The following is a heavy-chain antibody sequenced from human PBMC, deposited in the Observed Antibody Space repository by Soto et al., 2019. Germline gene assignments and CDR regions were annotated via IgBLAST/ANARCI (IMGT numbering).Heavy chain of an antibody. CDR3: ARLGGSGTNYGDRSYGMDV. CDR2: ISGSGGST. J-gene: IGHJ6*02. Sequence: PGGSLRLSCAASGFTFSSYAMSWVRQAPGKGLEWVSAISGSGGSTYYADSVKGRFTISRDNSKNTLYLQMNSLRSEDTAVYYCARLGGSGTNYGDRSYGMDVWGQGTTVTVSS. CDR1: GFTFSSYA. D-gene: IGHD4-17*01. V-gene: IGHV3-23*01.